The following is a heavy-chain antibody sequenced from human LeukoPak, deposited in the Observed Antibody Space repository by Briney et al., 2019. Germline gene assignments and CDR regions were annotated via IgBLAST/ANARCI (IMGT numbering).Heavy chain of an antibody. D-gene: IGHD3-3*01. Sequence: GASVKVSCKASGYTFTGYYMHWVRQAPGQGLEWMGWINPNSGGTNYAQKLQGWVTMTRDTSISTAYMELSRLRSDDTAVYHCARGRFLEWLLHENWFDPWGQGTLVTVSS. CDR2: INPNSGGT. CDR3: ARGRFLEWLLHENWFDP. CDR1: GYTFTGYY. J-gene: IGHJ5*02. V-gene: IGHV1-2*04.